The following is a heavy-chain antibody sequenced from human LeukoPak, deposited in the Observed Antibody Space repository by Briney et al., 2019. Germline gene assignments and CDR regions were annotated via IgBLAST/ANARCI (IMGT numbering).Heavy chain of an antibody. V-gene: IGHV3-23*01. CDR1: GLTFSSYA. Sequence: GGSLRLSCAASGLTFSSYAMSWVRQAPGKGLEWVSAISGTGGSTYYADSVKGRFTISRDNSKNTLYLQMNSLRAEDTAVYYWGKNLPRRDSRGWYTDSFDIWGKGTMFTVFS. J-gene: IGHJ3*02. CDR3: GKNLPRRDSRGWYTDSFDI. D-gene: IGHD6-19*01. CDR2: ISGTGGST.